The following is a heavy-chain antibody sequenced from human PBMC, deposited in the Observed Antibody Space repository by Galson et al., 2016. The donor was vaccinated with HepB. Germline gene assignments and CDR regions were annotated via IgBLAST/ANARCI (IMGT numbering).Heavy chain of an antibody. Sequence: PALVKPTQTLTLTCTVSGFSVTTSGVGVGWIRQPPRKALEWLALIYWDDDKSYSPSLKNRLTITKDTSKNQVVLTMTNMDPADTATHYCVTRELYYFDNWGQGTLVTVSS. CDR2: IYWDDDK. CDR3: VTRELYYFDN. D-gene: IGHD1-7*01. V-gene: IGHV2-5*02. CDR1: GFSVTTSGVG. J-gene: IGHJ4*02.